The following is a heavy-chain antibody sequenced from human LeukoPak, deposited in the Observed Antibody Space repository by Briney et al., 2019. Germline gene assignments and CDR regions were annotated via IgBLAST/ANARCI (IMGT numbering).Heavy chain of an antibody. V-gene: IGHV3-48*03. CDR3: AREGSYYFDY. D-gene: IGHD3-10*01. CDR2: ISSSSGNTI. J-gene: IGHJ4*02. CDR1: GFTFSSYE. Sequence: GGSLRLSCAASGFTFSSYEMIWVRQAPGKGLEWISYISSSSGNTIYYADSVTGRFTFSRDNAKNSLYLQMNSLRAEDTAVYYCAREGSYYFDYWGQGILVTVSS.